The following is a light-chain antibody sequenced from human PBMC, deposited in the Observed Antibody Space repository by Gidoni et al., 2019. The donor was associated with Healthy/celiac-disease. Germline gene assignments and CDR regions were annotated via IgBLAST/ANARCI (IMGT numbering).Light chain of an antibody. V-gene: IGLV2-8*01. J-gene: IGLJ1*01. CDR1: SSDVGCYND. CDR3: SSYACINKWV. Sequence: QSALTPPTAAAEAPEQAVTISCTGTSSDVGCYNDLSWSQQHPGTAPHLMSYEVYQRPSGVPDRCSGSKSGNTASLTVSGLQAEDEADYSCSSYACINKWVFGTGTKVTVL. CDR2: EVY.